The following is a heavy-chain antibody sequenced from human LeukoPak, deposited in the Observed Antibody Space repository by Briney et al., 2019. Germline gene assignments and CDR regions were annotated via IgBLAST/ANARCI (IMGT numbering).Heavy chain of an antibody. CDR3: TTEVVVTSYFDY. CDR1: GFAFSDAW. Sequence: PGGSLRLSCAASGFAFSDAWMSWVRQAPGKGLEWVGRVKRKTHGGTTQYGAPVKGRFAISRDDSKNTLYLQMNSLETEDTGVYFCTTEVVVTSYFDYWGQGALVTVSS. CDR2: VKRKTHGGTT. V-gene: IGHV3-15*01. J-gene: IGHJ4*02. D-gene: IGHD2-21*02.